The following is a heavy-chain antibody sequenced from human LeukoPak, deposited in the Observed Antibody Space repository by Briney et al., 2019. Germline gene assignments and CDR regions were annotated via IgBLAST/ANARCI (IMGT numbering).Heavy chain of an antibody. Sequence: GGSLRLSCTASEFTFGDYAMSWVRQAPGKGREWVGFIRSKAYGGTTEYAASVKGRFTISRDDSKSIAYLQMNSLRTEDTAVYYCTRAPYSNYVNLDYWGQGTLVTVSS. D-gene: IGHD4-11*01. CDR1: EFTFGDYA. CDR3: TRAPYSNYVNLDY. CDR2: IRSKAYGGTT. J-gene: IGHJ4*02. V-gene: IGHV3-49*04.